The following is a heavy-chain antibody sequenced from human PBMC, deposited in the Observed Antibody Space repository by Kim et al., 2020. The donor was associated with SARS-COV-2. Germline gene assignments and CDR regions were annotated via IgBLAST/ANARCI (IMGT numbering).Heavy chain of an antibody. CDR1: GFTFSDYY. Sequence: GGSLRLSCAASGFTFSDYYMSWIRQAPGKGLEWVSYISSSGSTIYYADSVKGRFTISRDNAKNSLYLQMNSLRAEDTAVYYCARDLQEDSSSWTAWHYYYYYGMDVWGQGTTVTVSS. CDR3: ARDLQEDSSSWTAWHYYYYYGMDV. CDR2: ISSSGSTI. V-gene: IGHV3-11*01. D-gene: IGHD6-13*01. J-gene: IGHJ6*02.